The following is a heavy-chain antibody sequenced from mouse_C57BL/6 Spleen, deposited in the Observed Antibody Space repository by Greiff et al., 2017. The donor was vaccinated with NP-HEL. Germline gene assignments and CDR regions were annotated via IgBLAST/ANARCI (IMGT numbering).Heavy chain of an antibody. CDR3: ARHGQLVPYYFDY. V-gene: IGHV5-6*01. CDR1: GFTFSSYG. D-gene: IGHD4-1*02. Sequence: EVKLMESGGDLVKPGGSLKLSCAASGFTFSSYGMSWVRQTPDKRLEWVATISSGGSYTYYPDSVKGRFTISRDNAKNTLYLQMSSLKSEDTAMYYCARHGQLVPYYFDYWGQGTTLTVSS. CDR2: ISSGGSYT. J-gene: IGHJ2*01.